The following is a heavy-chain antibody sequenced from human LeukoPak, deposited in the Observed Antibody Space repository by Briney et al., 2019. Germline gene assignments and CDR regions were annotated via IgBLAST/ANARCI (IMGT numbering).Heavy chain of an antibody. CDR3: ARSSGDGDFDY. V-gene: IGHV4-59*07. D-gene: IGHD2-15*01. CDR1: DGSISSYY. Sequence: PSDTLSLTCSVSDGSISSYYWTWIRQPPGKGLEWIGYIYYNGNTQSKPSLKIRVTMSVDTSKNQFSLNLNSVTAADTAVYYCARSSGDGDFDYWGQGTLVTVSS. CDR2: IYYNGNT. J-gene: IGHJ4*02.